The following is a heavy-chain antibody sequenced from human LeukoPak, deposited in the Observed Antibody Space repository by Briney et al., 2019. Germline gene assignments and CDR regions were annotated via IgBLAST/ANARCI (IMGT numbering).Heavy chain of an antibody. Sequence: PSETLSLTCTVSGGSISSYYGSWIRQPPGKGLEWIGYIYYSGSTNYNPSLKSRVTISVDTSKNQFSLKLSSVTAADTAVYYCARASPGIAVAGTVGWFDPWGQGTLVTVSS. D-gene: IGHD6-19*01. CDR1: GGSISSYY. J-gene: IGHJ5*02. CDR2: IYYSGST. CDR3: ARASPGIAVAGTVGWFDP. V-gene: IGHV4-59*01.